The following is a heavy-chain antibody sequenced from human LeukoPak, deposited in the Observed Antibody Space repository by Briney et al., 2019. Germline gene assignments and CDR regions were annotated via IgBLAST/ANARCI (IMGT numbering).Heavy chain of an antibody. Sequence: GGSLRPSCAASGFTFSSYSMNWVRQAPGKGLEWVSSISTSSTYIYYADSVKGRFTISRDNAKNSLYLQMNSLRAEDTAVYYCARLRAGDYFDYWGQGTLVTVSS. V-gene: IGHV3-21*01. J-gene: IGHJ4*02. CDR2: ISTSSTYI. D-gene: IGHD6-19*01. CDR3: ARLRAGDYFDY. CDR1: GFTFSSYS.